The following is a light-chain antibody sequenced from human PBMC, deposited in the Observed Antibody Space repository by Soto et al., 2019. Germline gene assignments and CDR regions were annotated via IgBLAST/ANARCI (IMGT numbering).Light chain of an antibody. CDR1: SSDVGGFDY. Sequence: QSALTQPASVSGSPGQSITISCAGTSSDVGGFDYVSWYQHHPGKAPKLMTYEASYRPSGISNRFSGSKSGNTASLTISGLQAEDEADYYCSSYTSSSTYVFGTGTKVTVL. CDR3: SSYTSSSTYV. V-gene: IGLV2-14*01. CDR2: EAS. J-gene: IGLJ1*01.